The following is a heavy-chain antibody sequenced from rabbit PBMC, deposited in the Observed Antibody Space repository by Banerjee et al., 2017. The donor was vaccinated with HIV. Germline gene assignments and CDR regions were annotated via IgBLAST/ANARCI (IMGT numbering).Heavy chain of an antibody. Sequence: QEQLVESGGDLVQPEGSLTLTCKASGFTLSSYWMWWVRQAPGKGLEWIACIGAGSSGTTYYASWAKGRFTISKTSSTTVTLQMTSLTAADTATYFCASGYSDVYFNLWGPGTLVTVS. CDR2: IGAGSSGTT. D-gene: IGHD1-1*01. V-gene: IGHV1S45*01. CDR3: ASGYSDVYFNL. CDR1: GFTLSSYW. J-gene: IGHJ4*01.